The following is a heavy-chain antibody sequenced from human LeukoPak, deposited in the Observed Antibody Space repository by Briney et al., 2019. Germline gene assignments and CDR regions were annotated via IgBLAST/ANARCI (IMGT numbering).Heavy chain of an antibody. V-gene: IGHV1-18*01. D-gene: IGHD3-22*01. Sequence: ASVKVSCKASGYTFTSYGISWVRQAPGQGLEWMGWISAYNGNTNYAQKLQGRVTMTTDTSTSTAYMELRSLRSDDTAVYYCARDPDITMIVVGNDAFDIWGQGTMVTVSS. CDR2: ISAYNGNT. CDR1: GYTFTSYG. J-gene: IGHJ3*02. CDR3: ARDPDITMIVVGNDAFDI.